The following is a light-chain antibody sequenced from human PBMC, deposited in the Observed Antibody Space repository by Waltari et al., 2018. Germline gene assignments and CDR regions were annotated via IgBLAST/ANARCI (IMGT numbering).Light chain of an antibody. CDR1: QDISDF. CDR3: QKYNSAPPGVT. V-gene: IGKV1-27*01. CDR2: SAS. Sequence: DIQMTQSPSSLSASIGDRVTITCRASQDISDFLAWYRQKPGKVPELLIYSASTLQSGVPSRFSGGGSGTDFTLTIISLQPEDVATYYCQKYNSAPPGVTFGQGTRLEIK. J-gene: IGKJ5*01.